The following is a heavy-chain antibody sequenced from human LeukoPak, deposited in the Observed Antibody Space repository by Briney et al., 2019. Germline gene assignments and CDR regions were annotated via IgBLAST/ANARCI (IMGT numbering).Heavy chain of an antibody. Sequence: PGGSLRLSCAASGFTFSSYRMNWVRQAPGKGLEWISYISSSSSTIYYADSVKGRFTISRGNAKNSLYLQMNSLRAEDTAVYYCAKDSLGSSSKNWFDPWGQGTLVTVSS. CDR1: GFTFSSYR. V-gene: IGHV3-48*01. CDR3: AKDSLGSSSKNWFDP. CDR2: ISSSSSTI. J-gene: IGHJ5*02. D-gene: IGHD6-13*01.